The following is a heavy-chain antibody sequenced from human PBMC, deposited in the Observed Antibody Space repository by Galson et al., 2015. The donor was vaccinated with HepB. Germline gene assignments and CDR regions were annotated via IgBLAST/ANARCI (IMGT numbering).Heavy chain of an antibody. V-gene: IGHV3-30*18. Sequence: SLRLSCAASGFIFSGFGMHWVRQAPGKGLEWVAVITYDGSYKFYLDSVKGRFTISRDNSNNTLYLQMNSLRVEDTAVYYCAKAIQTKWILSHMDAWGQGATVTVSS. J-gene: IGHJ6*02. CDR1: GFIFSGFG. CDR2: ITYDGSYK. D-gene: IGHD5-18*01. CDR3: AKAIQTKWILSHMDA.